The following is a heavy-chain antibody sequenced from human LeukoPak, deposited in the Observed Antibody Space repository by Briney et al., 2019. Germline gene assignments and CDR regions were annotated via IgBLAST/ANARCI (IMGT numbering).Heavy chain of an antibody. CDR3: AKASSGWIYYFDY. Sequence: GGSLRLSCAASGFTLSSYAMSWVRQAPGKGLEWVSAISGSGGSTYYADSVKGRFTISRDNSKNTLYLQMNSLRAEDTAVYYCAKASSGWIYYFDYWGQGTLVTVSS. CDR2: ISGSGGST. J-gene: IGHJ4*02. CDR1: GFTLSSYA. D-gene: IGHD6-19*01. V-gene: IGHV3-23*01.